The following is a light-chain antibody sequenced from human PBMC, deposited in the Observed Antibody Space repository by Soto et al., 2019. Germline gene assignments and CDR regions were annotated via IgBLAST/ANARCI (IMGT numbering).Light chain of an antibody. CDR1: ETVNDN. CDR2: DAS. CDR3: QQRADWPPFT. J-gene: IGKJ2*01. Sequence: EIVLTQSPASLSLSPGERATLSCRASETVNDNLAWYHQKPGQPPRVLIYDASTRATGLPERFTGRGGGTEFTLTIGNLEPEDAGFYYCQQRADWPPFTFGQGTKLE. V-gene: IGKV3-11*01.